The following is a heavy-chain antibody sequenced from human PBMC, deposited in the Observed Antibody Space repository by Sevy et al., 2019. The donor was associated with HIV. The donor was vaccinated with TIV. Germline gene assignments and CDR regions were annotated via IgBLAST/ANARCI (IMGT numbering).Heavy chain of an antibody. J-gene: IGHJ6*03. CDR3: AREEQQQSYSYYYYMDV. Sequence: GGSLRLSCAASGFTFSDYYMSWIRQAPGKGLEWVSYISSSGSTIYYADSVKGRFTISRDNAKNSLYLQMNSLRAEDTAVYYCAREEQQQSYSYYYYMDVWGKGTTVTVSS. CDR2: ISSSGSTI. V-gene: IGHV3-11*01. D-gene: IGHD6-13*01. CDR1: GFTFSDYY.